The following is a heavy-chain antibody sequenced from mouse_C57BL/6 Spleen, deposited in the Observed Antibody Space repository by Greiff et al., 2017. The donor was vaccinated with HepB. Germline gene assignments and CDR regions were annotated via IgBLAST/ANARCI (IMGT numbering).Heavy chain of an antibody. D-gene: IGHD1-1*01. Sequence: EVKVVESGGGLVKPGGSLKLSCAASGFTFSSYAMSWVRQTPEKRLEWVATISDGGSYTYYPDNVKGRFTISRDNAKNNLYLQMSHLKSEDTAMYYCARDSGSRYYFDYWGQGTTLTVSS. J-gene: IGHJ2*01. V-gene: IGHV5-4*01. CDR2: ISDGGSYT. CDR1: GFTFSSYA. CDR3: ARDSGSRYYFDY.